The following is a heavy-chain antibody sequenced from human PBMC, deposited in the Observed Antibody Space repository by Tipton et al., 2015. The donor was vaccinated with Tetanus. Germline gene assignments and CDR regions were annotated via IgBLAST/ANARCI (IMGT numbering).Heavy chain of an antibody. CDR3: ARTRGAMMINSNYYYDY. Sequence: QVQLVQSGAEVKKPGASVRVSCEASGYRFSDHFIHWVRQSPGLGLEWMGRINPNDGVTGFAQKFQGRVTMTRDTSISTAYMELSSLTSDDTAVYFCARTRGAMMINSNYYYDYWGQGTLVTVSS. CDR1: GYRFSDHF. V-gene: IGHV1-2*06. D-gene: IGHD2/OR15-2a*01. J-gene: IGHJ4*02. CDR2: INPNDGVT.